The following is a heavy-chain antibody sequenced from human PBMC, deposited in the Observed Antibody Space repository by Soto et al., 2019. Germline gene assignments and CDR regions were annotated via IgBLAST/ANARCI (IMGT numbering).Heavy chain of an antibody. J-gene: IGHJ4*02. CDR3: ARVWSGYYKFDY. CDR2: IYCSGDT. CDR1: GGSISSGDHY. D-gene: IGHD3-3*01. V-gene: IGHV4-30-4*01. Sequence: SETLSLTCTVSGGSISSGDHYWSWIRQPPGKGLEWIGYIYCSGDTYHNPSLKSRVTISVDTSKNQFSLKLNSVTAADTAVYYCARVWSGYYKFDYWGQGTLVTVSS.